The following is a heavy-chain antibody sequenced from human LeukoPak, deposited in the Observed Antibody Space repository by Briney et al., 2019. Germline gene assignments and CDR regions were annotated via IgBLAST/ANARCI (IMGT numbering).Heavy chain of an antibody. CDR1: GFTFSSYD. Sequence: PGGSLRLSCAASGFTFSSYDMSWVRQAPGKGLEWVSGITYSSGYTYYADSVKGRFTISRDNSRNTLYLQMNSLRAEDTAVHYCAKDPSDLGGSGSNNYFDCWGQGTLVTVSS. V-gene: IGHV3-23*01. CDR2: ITYSSGYT. CDR3: AKDPSDLGGSGSNNYFDC. J-gene: IGHJ4*02. D-gene: IGHD3-10*01.